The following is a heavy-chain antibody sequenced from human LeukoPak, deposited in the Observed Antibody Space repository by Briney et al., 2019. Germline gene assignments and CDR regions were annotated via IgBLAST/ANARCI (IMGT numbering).Heavy chain of an antibody. CDR3: ARDRWFGELWDGNWFDP. V-gene: IGHV4-39*07. D-gene: IGHD3-10*01. CDR2: IYHSGST. Sequence: NPSETLSLTCTVSGGSVSSGSYYWSWVRQPPGKGLEWIGEIYHSGSTNYNPSLKSRVTISVDKSKNQFSLKLSSVTAADTAVYYCARDRWFGELWDGNWFDPWGQGTLVTVSS. J-gene: IGHJ5*02. CDR1: GGSVSSGSYY.